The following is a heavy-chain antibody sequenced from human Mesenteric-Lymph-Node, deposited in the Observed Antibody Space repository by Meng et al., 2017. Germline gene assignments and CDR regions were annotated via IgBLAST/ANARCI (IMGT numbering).Heavy chain of an antibody. CDR2: FDLEDGET. D-gene: IGHD3-22*01. Sequence: ASVKVSCKVSGYTLTELSMHWVRQAPGKGLEWMGGFDLEDGETIYAQKFQGRVTMTEDTSTDTAYMELSSLRSEDTAVYYCATGYDRWYYFDYWGQGTLVTVSS. V-gene: IGHV1-24*01. CDR3: ATGYDRWYYFDY. CDR1: GYTLTELS. J-gene: IGHJ4*02.